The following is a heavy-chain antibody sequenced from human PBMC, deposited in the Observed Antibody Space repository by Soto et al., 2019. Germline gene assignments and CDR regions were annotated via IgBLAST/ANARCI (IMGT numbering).Heavy chain of an antibody. Sequence: EVQLVESGGGLVQPGGSLRLSCAASGFTFSSYRMNWVRQAPGKGLEWVSYISSSSSTIYCADSVKGRFTISRDNAKNSLYLQMNSLRAEDTAVYYCARHPERIAEIGWFDPWGQGTLVTVSS. CDR2: ISSSSSTI. CDR1: GFTFSSYR. CDR3: ARHPERIAEIGWFDP. D-gene: IGHD6-13*01. V-gene: IGHV3-48*01. J-gene: IGHJ5*02.